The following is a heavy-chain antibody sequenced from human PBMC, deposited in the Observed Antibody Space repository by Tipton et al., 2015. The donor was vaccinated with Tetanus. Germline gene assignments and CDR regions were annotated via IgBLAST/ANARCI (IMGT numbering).Heavy chain of an antibody. V-gene: IGHV3-53*01. CDR2: IHSGGNT. CDR1: GFTVSSNY. CDR3: NGGSTRAYFDY. D-gene: IGHD2-2*01. J-gene: IGHJ4*02. Sequence: SLRLSCAASGFTVSSNYMTWVRQAPGKGLEWVSLIHSGGNTYYADSVKGRFTISRDNSKNTLYLQMNSLRAEDTAVYYCNGGSTRAYFDYWGQGTLVTVSS.